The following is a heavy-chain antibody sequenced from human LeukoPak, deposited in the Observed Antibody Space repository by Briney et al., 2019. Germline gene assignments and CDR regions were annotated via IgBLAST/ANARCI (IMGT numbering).Heavy chain of an antibody. CDR1: GFTFSSYA. CDR3: ARDPGVRGNYYHYYGMDV. V-gene: IGHV3-30*04. Sequence: GRSLRLSCAASGFTFSSYAMHWVRQAPGKGLEWVAVISYDGSNKYYADSVKGRFTISRDNSKNTLYLQMNSLRAEDTAVYYCARDPGVRGNYYHYYGMDVWGQGTTVTVSS. D-gene: IGHD3-10*01. CDR2: ISYDGSNK. J-gene: IGHJ6*02.